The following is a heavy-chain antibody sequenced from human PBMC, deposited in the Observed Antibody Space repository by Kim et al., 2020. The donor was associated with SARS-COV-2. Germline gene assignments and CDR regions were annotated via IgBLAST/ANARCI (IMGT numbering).Heavy chain of an antibody. Sequence: SETLSLTCTVSGGSISSYYWSWIRQPAGKGLEWIGRIYTSGSTNYNPSLKSRVTMSVDTSKNQFSLKLSSVTAADTAVYYCAREMWRRAAAIYYYYYGMEVWGQGTTVTVSS. V-gene: IGHV4-4*07. CDR2: IYTSGST. J-gene: IGHJ6*02. CDR3: AREMWRRAAAIYYYYYGMEV. D-gene: IGHD6-13*01. CDR1: GGSISSYY.